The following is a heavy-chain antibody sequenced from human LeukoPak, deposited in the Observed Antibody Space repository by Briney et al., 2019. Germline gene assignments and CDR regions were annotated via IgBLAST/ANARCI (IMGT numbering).Heavy chain of an antibody. D-gene: IGHD3-10*01. CDR1: GGSISSYY. V-gene: IGHV4-4*07. J-gene: IGHJ5*02. CDR3: ARLRRAYGWFDP. CDR2: IYTSGST. Sequence: SETLSLTCTVSGGSISSYYWSWIRQPAGKGLEWIGRIYTSGSTNYNPSLKSRVTMSVDTSKNQLSLKLSSVTAADTAVYYCARLRRAYGWFDPWGQGTLVTVSS.